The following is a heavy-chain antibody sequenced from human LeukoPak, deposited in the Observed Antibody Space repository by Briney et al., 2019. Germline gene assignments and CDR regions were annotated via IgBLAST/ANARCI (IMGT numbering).Heavy chain of an antibody. CDR1: GYTFTGYY. CDR2: INPNSGGS. Sequence: ASVKVSCKASGYTFTGYYIHWVRQAPGQGLEWMGWINPNSGGSNYAQKFQGRVTMTRDTSISTAYMELSRLRSDDTAVYYCARHGYCSGGSCYWDYWGQGTLVTVSS. CDR3: ARHGYCSGGSCYWDY. J-gene: IGHJ4*02. D-gene: IGHD2-15*01. V-gene: IGHV1-2*02.